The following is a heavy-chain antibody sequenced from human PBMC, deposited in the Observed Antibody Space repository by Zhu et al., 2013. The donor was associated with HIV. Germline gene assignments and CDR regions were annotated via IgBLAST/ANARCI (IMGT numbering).Heavy chain of an antibody. CDR3: ARGGTRGYSYGLNS. Sequence: SGYTFSDYHMHWVRQAPGQGLEWMGWINPNGGGTKYAQKFQGRVTMTRDTSISTAYMELSRLRSDDTAVYFCARGGTRGYSYGLNSWGQGNPGHRLL. CDR1: GYTFSDYH. J-gene: IGHJ4*02. CDR2: INPNGGGT. V-gene: IGHV1-2*02. D-gene: IGHD5-18*01.